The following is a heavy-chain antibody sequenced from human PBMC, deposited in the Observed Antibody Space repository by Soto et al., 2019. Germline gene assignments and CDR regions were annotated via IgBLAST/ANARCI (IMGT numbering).Heavy chain of an antibody. Sequence: GGSLRLSCAASGFMFANYAMGWVRQAPAKGLQWVSGISGSGSSTSHGDSVKGRFTISRDNSKNPLYLEMNSLRADDTAVYFCAKGHDFWTGYSYYYGMYIWGQGTTVTVSS. CDR3: AKGHDFWTGYSYYYGMYI. D-gene: IGHD3-3*01. CDR2: ISGSGSST. V-gene: IGHV3-23*01. J-gene: IGHJ6*02. CDR1: GFMFANYA.